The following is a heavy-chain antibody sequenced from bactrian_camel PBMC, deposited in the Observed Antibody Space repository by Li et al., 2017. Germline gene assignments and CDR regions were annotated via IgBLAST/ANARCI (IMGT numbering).Heavy chain of an antibody. CDR3: AARLTTHWCGLDRGRFAY. V-gene: IGHV3S40*01. Sequence: DVQLVESGGGLVQPGGSLRLSCAASAFTFSGYGMSWVRQAPGKEREGVATIYTSGGNTYYADSVKGRFTVTQDNAKNTVYLQMNSLKPEDTAMYYCAARLTTHWCGLDRGRFAYWGQGTQVTVS. D-gene: IGHD7*01. J-gene: IGHJ6*01. CDR1: AFTFSGYG. CDR2: IYTSGGNT.